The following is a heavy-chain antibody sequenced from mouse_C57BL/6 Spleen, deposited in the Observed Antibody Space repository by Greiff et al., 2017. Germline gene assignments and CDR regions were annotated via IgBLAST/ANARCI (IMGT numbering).Heavy chain of an antibody. CDR3: ARGDDYDGYYAMDY. CDR1: GFTFSDYY. J-gene: IGHJ4*01. D-gene: IGHD2-4*01. CDR2: ISNGGGST. V-gene: IGHV5-12*01. Sequence: VQLKESGGGLVQPGGSLKLSCAASGFTFSDYYMYWVRQTPEKRLEWVAYISNGGGSTYYPDTVKGRFTISRDNAKNTLYLQMSRLKSEDTAMYYCARGDDYDGYYAMDYWGQGTSVTVSS.